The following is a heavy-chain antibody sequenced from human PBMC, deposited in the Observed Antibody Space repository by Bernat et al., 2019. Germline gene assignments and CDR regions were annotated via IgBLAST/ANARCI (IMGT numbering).Heavy chain of an antibody. J-gene: IGHJ3*02. V-gene: IGHV3-7*03. CDR2: IQQGGREE. Sequence: EVQLVESGGGLVQPGGSLRLSCATSGFTLSSYWMSWVRQAPGGGLEWLAEIQQGGREEYFVDSVKGRFTISRDNAKNSVYLEMNSLRVEDTAVYYCARGLEVITRFPNSFDIWGQGTRVTVSS. CDR3: ARGLEVITRFPNSFDI. D-gene: IGHD3-22*01. CDR1: GFTLSSYW.